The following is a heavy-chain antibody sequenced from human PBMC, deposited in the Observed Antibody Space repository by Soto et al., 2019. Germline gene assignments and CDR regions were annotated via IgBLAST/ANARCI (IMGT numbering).Heavy chain of an antibody. CDR2: INHSGST. V-gene: IGHV4-34*01. Sequence: QVQLQQWGAGLLKPSETLSLTCAVYGGSFSGYYWSWIRQPPGKGLEGMGEINHSGSTNYNPSLKSRVTISVDTSKNQFSLKLSSVTAADTAVYYCARGKGIDIVVVVAATLFDYWGQGTLVTVSS. J-gene: IGHJ4*02. CDR1: GGSFSGYY. CDR3: ARGKGIDIVVVVAATLFDY. D-gene: IGHD2-15*01.